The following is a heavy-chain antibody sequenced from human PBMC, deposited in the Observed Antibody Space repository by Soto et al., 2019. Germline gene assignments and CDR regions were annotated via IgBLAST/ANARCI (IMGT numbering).Heavy chain of an antibody. Sequence: PSETLSLTCTVSGGSINYSYCTWIRHPPVKGLEWIVYISYTGSANYNASLKSRLTISVDTSKNQFSLKLSSVTAADTALYYCARVNYGDYYYGMDVWGQGTTVTVSS. CDR1: GGSINYSY. J-gene: IGHJ6*02. CDR2: ISYTGSA. CDR3: ARVNYGDYYYGMDV. D-gene: IGHD4-17*01. V-gene: IGHV4-59*01.